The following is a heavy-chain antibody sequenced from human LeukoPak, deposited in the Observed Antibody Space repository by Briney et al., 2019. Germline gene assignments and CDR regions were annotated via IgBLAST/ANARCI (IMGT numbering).Heavy chain of an antibody. CDR1: GFTFSCYA. CDR2: ISCSGGST. CDR3: AKDIVVVPAATGGMDV. J-gene: IGHJ6*02. Sequence: GRSLRFSSAASGFTFSCYATSWVRPAPWKGLEWVSAISCSGGSTYYADSVKGRFTISRDNSKNTLYLQMNSLRAEDTAVYYCAKDIVVVPAATGGMDVWGQGTTVTVSS. D-gene: IGHD2-2*01. V-gene: IGHV3-23*01.